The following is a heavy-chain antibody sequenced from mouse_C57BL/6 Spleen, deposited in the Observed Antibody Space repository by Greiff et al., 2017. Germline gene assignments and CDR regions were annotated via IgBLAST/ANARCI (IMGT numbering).Heavy chain of an antibody. CDR1: GYSITSGYY. CDR3: ARGATVGFDY. V-gene: IGHV3-6*01. J-gene: IGHJ2*01. D-gene: IGHD1-1*01. CDR2: ISYDGSN. Sequence: DVQLQESGPGLVKPSQSLSLTCSVTGYSITSGYYWNWIRQFPGNKLEWMGYISYDGSNNYNPSLKNRIAITRDTSKNQFFLKLNSVTTEDTATYYCARGATVGFDYWGQGTTLTVSS.